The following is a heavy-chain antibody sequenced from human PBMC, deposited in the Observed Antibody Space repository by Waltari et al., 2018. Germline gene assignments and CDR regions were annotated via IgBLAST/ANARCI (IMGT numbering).Heavy chain of an antibody. CDR1: GDSISGNYW. CDR2: VHHSGKT. Sequence: QLQLQESGQGLVKPSGTLSLTCAVSGDSISGNYWWSWVRQSPEKGLEWIGQVHHSGKTHYNPSLQSRVTISLDKPKNQFSLNLNSVTAADTAVYYCAGDRAIGLFFDYWGRGTLVTVSS. D-gene: IGHD2-2*01. V-gene: IGHV4-4*02. J-gene: IGHJ4*02. CDR3: AGDRAIGLFFDY.